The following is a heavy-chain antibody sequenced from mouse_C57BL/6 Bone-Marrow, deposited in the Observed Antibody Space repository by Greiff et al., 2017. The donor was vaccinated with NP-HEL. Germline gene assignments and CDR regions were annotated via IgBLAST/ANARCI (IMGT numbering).Heavy chain of an antibody. CDR3: ARSGGTFYGNYDWYFDV. Sequence: QVQLQQSGPELVKPGASVKLSCKASGYTFTSYDINWVKQRPGQGLEWIGWIYPRDGSTKYNEKFKGQATLTVDTSSSTAYMELHSLTSEDSAVYFCARSGGTFYGNYDWYFDVWGTGTTVTVSS. J-gene: IGHJ1*03. D-gene: IGHD2-10*01. CDR2: IYPRDGST. V-gene: IGHV1-85*01. CDR1: GYTFTSYD.